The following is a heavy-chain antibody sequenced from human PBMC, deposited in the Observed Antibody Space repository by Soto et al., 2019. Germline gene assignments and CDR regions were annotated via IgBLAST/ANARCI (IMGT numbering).Heavy chain of an antibody. Sequence: QVQLVQSGAEVKKPGASVKVSCKASGYTFTSYGISWVRQAPGQGLEWMGWISAYNGNTNYAQKLQGRVTMTTDTSTSTAYMELRSLRSDDTAMYYCARDRDIVVVPRGPRRSKYDYWGQGTLVTVSS. CDR1: GYTFTSYG. D-gene: IGHD2-2*01. J-gene: IGHJ4*02. CDR2: ISAYNGNT. V-gene: IGHV1-18*01. CDR3: ARDRDIVVVPRGPRRSKYDY.